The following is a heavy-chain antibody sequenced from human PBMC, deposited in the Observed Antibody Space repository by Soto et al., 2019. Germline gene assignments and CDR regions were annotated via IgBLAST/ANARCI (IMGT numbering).Heavy chain of an antibody. J-gene: IGHJ6*02. CDR3: ATDRHYYDSSGYYYVRYYGMDV. Sequence: ASVKVSCKVSGYTLTELSMHWVRQAPGKGLEWMGGFDPEDGETIYAQKFQGRVTMTEDTSTDTAYMELSSLRSEDTAVYYCATDRHYYDSSGYYYVRYYGMDVWGQGTTVTVSS. CDR1: GYTLTELS. D-gene: IGHD3-22*01. V-gene: IGHV1-24*01. CDR2: FDPEDGET.